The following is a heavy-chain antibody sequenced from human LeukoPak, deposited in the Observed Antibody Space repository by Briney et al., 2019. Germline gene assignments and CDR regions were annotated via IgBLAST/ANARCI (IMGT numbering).Heavy chain of an antibody. D-gene: IGHD6-19*01. J-gene: IGHJ4*02. CDR1: GFTFSSYV. CDR2: ISGSGGST. V-gene: IGHV3-23*01. Sequence: GGSLRLFCVASGFTFSSYVMSWVHQAPGKGLEWVSAISGSGGSTYYADSVKGRFTISRDNSKNTLYLQMNSLRAEDTAVYYCAKTAVANGGDYWGQGTLVTVSS. CDR3: AKTAVANGGDY.